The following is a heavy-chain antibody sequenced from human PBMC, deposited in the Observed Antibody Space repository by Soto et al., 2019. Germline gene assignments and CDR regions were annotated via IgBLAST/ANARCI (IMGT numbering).Heavy chain of an antibody. J-gene: IGHJ5*02. D-gene: IGHD6-6*01. CDR3: ARGWSSSSVGNWFDP. CDR1: GGSFSGYY. V-gene: IGHV4-34*01. Sequence: PSETLSLTCAVYGGSFSGYYWSWIRQPPGKGLEWIGEINHSGSTNYNPSLKSRVTISVDTSKNQFSLKLSSVTAADTAVYYCARGWSSSSVGNWFDPWGQGTLVTVSS. CDR2: INHSGST.